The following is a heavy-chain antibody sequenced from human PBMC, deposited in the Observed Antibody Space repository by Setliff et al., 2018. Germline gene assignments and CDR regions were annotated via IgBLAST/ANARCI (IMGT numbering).Heavy chain of an antibody. CDR2: FYHSASS. D-gene: IGHD3-10*01. CDR1: GGSISSSY. V-gene: IGHV4-4*09. CDR3: ARSHYYASGNSHYYYMDV. Sequence: PSETLSLTCTVSGGSISSSYWSWIRQPPGKGLEWIGYFYHSASSNYNPSLKGRVTMSADTSKKQLYLSLTSVSVADTAMYYCARSHYYASGNSHYYYMDVWGKGTAVTVSS. J-gene: IGHJ6*03.